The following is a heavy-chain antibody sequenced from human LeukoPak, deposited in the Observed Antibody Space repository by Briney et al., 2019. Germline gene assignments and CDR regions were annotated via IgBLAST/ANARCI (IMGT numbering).Heavy chain of an antibody. V-gene: IGHV4-59*01. D-gene: IGHD3-22*01. CDR2: IYYSGST. CDR3: ARATWLPVGLYYYDSSGYYYYFDS. Sequence: SETPSLTCTVSGGSISSYYWSWIRQPPGKGLEWIGYIYYSGSTNYNPSLKSRVTISVDTSKNQFSLKLSSVTAADTAVYYCARATWLPVGLYYYDSSGYYYYFDSWGQGTLVTVSS. J-gene: IGHJ4*02. CDR1: GGSISSYY.